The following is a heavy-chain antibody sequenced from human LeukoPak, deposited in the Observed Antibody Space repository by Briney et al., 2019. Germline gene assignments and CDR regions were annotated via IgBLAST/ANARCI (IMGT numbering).Heavy chain of an antibody. CDR3: ARAPSGWSDYWYFDL. V-gene: IGHV3-48*02. CDR2: IRTTAEGAKYA. J-gene: IGHJ2*01. CDR1: GFSFTDYP. Sequence: GGSLRLSCATSGFSFTDYPMNWVRQAPGKGLEWISNIRTTAEGAKYAYYADSVKGRVTISRDDGKNTLYLHMNSLRDDDTAVYYCARAPSGWSDYWYFDLWGRGTLVTVSS. D-gene: IGHD6-19*01.